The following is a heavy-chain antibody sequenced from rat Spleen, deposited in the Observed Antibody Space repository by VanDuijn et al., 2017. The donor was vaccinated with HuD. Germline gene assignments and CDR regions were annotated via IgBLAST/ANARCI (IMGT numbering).Heavy chain of an antibody. V-gene: IGHV5-7*01. CDR2: ITYDGSGT. CDR1: GFTFNNYW. CDR3: ARPSYGYPFAY. J-gene: IGHJ3*01. D-gene: IGHD1-7*01. Sequence: EVQLMESGRGLVQPGRSLKLSCVASGFTFNNYWMTWVRQAPKKGLEWVATITYDGSGTYYRDSVKGRFTISRDNAKSTLYLQMDSLRSEDTATYYCARPSYGYPFAYWGQGTLVTVSS.